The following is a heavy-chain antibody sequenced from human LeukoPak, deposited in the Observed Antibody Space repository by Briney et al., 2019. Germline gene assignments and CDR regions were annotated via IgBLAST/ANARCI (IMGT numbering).Heavy chain of an antibody. J-gene: IGHJ6*03. V-gene: IGHV4-61*02. D-gene: IGHD2-8*02. CDR2: IGMSGST. Sequence: VSGGSISSGXXXXXWXXXPXXXXXXXXXXIGMSGSTNYNPSFRSRVTISTDTSKNQFSLKLSSVSAADTAVYYCARDNPTPNTGYMDVWGKGTTVTVSS. CDR3: ARDNPTPNTGYMDV. CDR1: GGSISSGXXX.